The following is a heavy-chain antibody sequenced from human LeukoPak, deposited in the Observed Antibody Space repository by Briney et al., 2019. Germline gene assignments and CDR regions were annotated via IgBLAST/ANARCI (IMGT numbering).Heavy chain of an antibody. D-gene: IGHD1-26*01. J-gene: IGHJ4*02. Sequence: KPSETLSLTCAVYGGSFSGYYWSWIRQPPGKGLEWIGEINHSGSTNYNPSLKSRVTISVDTSKNQFSLKLSSVTAADTAVYYCARRVGAGFDYWGQGTLVTVSS. CDR1: GGSFSGYY. CDR2: INHSGST. CDR3: ARRVGAGFDY. V-gene: IGHV4-34*01.